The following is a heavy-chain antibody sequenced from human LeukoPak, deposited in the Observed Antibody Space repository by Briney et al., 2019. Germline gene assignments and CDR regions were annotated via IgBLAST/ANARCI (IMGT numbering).Heavy chain of an antibody. D-gene: IGHD3-22*01. V-gene: IGHV1-69*04. CDR2: IIPILGIA. J-gene: IGHJ5*02. CDR1: GGSFSSYG. CDR3: ARNPYYYDSSGYSLGNWFDP. Sequence: SVKVSCKASGGSFSSYGISWVRQAPGQGLEWMGRIIPILGIANYAQKFQGRVTITADKSTSTAYMELSSLRSEDTAVYYCARNPYYYDSSGYSLGNWFDPWGQGTLVTVSS.